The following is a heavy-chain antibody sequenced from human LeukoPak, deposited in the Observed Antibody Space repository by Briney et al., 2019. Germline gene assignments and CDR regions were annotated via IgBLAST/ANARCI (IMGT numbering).Heavy chain of an antibody. J-gene: IGHJ3*02. CDR3: ARATVSSSWPHGFDI. V-gene: IGHV4-4*07. Sequence: SETLSLTCIVSGSSLSGYYWSWIRQPAGKGLEWIGRIYSGITNCNPSLKSRVSMSVDTSRNHFSLKLTSVTAADTAVYYCARATVSSSWPHGFDIWGQGTMVTVSS. CDR2: IYSGIT. D-gene: IGHD2-2*01. CDR1: GSSLSGYY.